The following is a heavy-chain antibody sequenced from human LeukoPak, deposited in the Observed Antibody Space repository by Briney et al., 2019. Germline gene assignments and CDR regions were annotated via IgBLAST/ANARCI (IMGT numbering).Heavy chain of an antibody. V-gene: IGHV1-46*04. J-gene: IGHJ4*02. CDR1: GYSFINYY. CDR3: ARAWEAVAGNYGVIDY. CDR2: INPSGGGT. D-gene: IGHD1-7*01. Sequence: ASVKVSCKASGYSFINYYIHWVRQAPGQGLEWMGIINPSGGGTRYARKLQGRVTMTRDMSTSTVYNELNSLTSEDTAVYYCARAWEAVAGNYGVIDYWGQGTLVTVSS.